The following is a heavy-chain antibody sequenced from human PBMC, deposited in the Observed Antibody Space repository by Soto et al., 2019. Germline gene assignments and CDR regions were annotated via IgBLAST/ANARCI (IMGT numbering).Heavy chain of an antibody. J-gene: IGHJ6*02. D-gene: IGHD3-10*01. CDR2: ISPFNGNT. CDR1: GYPLYPYC. V-gene: IGHV1-18*01. Sequence: GGSVDVSRQFSGYPLYPYCITLVRQGPGKRVEWMGWISPFNGNTNYGQTLQGRVTLTTDTSTSTVYMELRSLRSDDTAVYYCARDQSFDRSYYYGIDVWGQGTTVTVSS. CDR3: ARDQSFDRSYYYGIDV.